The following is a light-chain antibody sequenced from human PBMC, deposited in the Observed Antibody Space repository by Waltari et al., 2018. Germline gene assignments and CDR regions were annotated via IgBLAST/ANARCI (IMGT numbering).Light chain of an antibody. J-gene: IGLJ2*01. Sequence: QSVLTQPPSASGAPGQSVTISCSGSSSNIGSNYVYLYQQLPGTAPKLLIYYSNQRPSGVPDRFSGSKSGTSASLAITGLRSEDEADYYCVTWDNSLSSALFGGGTRLTVL. CDR3: VTWDNSLSSAL. CDR2: YSN. V-gene: IGLV1-47*02. CDR1: SSNIGSNY.